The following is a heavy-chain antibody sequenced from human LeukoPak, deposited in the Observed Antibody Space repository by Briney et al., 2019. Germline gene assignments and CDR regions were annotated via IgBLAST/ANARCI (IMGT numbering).Heavy chain of an antibody. CDR3: TTRSPARYCSDGACYSSADY. V-gene: IGHV1-69*13. CDR2: IIPIFGTA. Sequence: ASVKVSCKASGGTFISYAISWVRQAPGQGLEWMGGIIPIFGTANYAQKFQGRVTITADESTSTAYMELSSLRSEDTAVYYCTTRSPARYCSDGACYSSADYWGQGTLVTVSS. CDR1: GGTFISYA. D-gene: IGHD2-15*01. J-gene: IGHJ4*02.